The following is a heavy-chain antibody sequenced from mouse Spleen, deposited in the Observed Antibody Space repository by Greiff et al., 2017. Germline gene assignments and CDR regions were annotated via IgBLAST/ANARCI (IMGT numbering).Heavy chain of an antibody. CDR1: GFSLSTSGMG. D-gene: IGHD2-2*01. CDR2: IYWDDDK. Sequence: QVTLKECGPGILQSSQTLSLTCSFSGFSLSTSGMGVSWIRQPSGKGLEWLAHIYWDDDKRYNPSLKSRLTISKDTSRNQVFLKITSVDTADTATYYCARRDGYDGLSFAYWGQGTLVTVSA. CDR3: ARRDGYDGLSFAY. J-gene: IGHJ3*01. V-gene: IGHV8-12*01.